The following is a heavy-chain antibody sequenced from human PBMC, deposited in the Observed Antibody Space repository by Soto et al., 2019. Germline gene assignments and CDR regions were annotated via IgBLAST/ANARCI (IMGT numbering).Heavy chain of an antibody. V-gene: IGHV3-23*01. CDR3: AKGFDSSGYYSSYYYYGMDV. D-gene: IGHD3-22*01. Sequence: EVQLLESGGGLVQPGGSLRLSCAASGLTFSSYAMSWVRQAPGKGLEWVSAISGSGGSTYYADSVKGRFTISRDNSKNTLYLQMNSLRAEDTAVYYCAKGFDSSGYYSSYYYYGMDVWGQGTTVTVSS. CDR1: GLTFSSYA. J-gene: IGHJ6*02. CDR2: ISGSGGST.